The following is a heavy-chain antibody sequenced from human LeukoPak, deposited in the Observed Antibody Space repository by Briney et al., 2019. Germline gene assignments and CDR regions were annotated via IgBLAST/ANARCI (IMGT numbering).Heavy chain of an antibody. J-gene: IGHJ4*02. CDR3: ARHLRFGVVIIDYFDY. V-gene: IGHV4-39*01. CDR2: NYCSSST. CDR1: GGSISSSSYY. Sequence: SETLSLTCTVSGGSISSSSYYWGRIPQPPGKGRVWIGSNYCSSSTYYNPSLKSTVTVSVDKSKYHLTLKLSSVTAADTAVYYCARHLRFGVVIIDYFDYWGQGTLVTVSS. D-gene: IGHD3-3*01.